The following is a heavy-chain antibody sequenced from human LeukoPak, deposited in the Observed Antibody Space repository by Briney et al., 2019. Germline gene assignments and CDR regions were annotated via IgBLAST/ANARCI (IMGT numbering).Heavy chain of an antibody. Sequence: GGSLRLSCAASRFTFSNYWMSWVRQAPGKGLEWVANIKQDGSEKYYVDSVKGRFTISRDNAKSSMYLQMNSLRAEDTAVYYCARDGATFSGYDWYYYMDVWGKGTTVTVSS. CDR2: IKQDGSEK. D-gene: IGHD5-12*01. CDR1: RFTFSNYW. J-gene: IGHJ6*03. V-gene: IGHV3-7*01. CDR3: ARDGATFSGYDWYYYMDV.